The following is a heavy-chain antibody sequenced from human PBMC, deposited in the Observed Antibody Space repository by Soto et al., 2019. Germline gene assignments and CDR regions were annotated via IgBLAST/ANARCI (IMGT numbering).Heavy chain of an antibody. V-gene: IGHV3-30*18. J-gene: IGHJ4*02. CDR3: AKDQLTGYYYHSPGPFDS. CDR2: ISNDGSNK. Sequence: QVQLVESGGGVVQPGRSLRLSLGASGFTFSNYGMHWVRQAPGKGREWVSFISNDGSNKNYADSVKGRFSISRDTSENTLSLQLNSLRAQDTAVYFCAKDQLTGYYYHSPGPFDSCVQGTLVTVSS. D-gene: IGHD3-22*01. CDR1: GFTFSNYG.